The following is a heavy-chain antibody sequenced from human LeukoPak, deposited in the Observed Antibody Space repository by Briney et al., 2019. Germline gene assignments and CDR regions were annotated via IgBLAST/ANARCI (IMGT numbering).Heavy chain of an antibody. D-gene: IGHD2-2*02. CDR2: IYSGGET. CDR1: GITVSRNH. CDR3: ARDQCTSASCYSN. Sequence: GGSLRLSCAASGITVSRNHMSWVCQAPGKGLEWVSVIYSGGETYYAESVKGRFTISRDNSKNTLYLQMNSLRDEDTAVYYCARDQCTSASCYSNWGQGTLVTVSS. V-gene: IGHV3-66*02. J-gene: IGHJ1*01.